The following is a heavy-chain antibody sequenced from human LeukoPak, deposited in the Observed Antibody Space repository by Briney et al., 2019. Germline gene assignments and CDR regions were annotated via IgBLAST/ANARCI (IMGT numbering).Heavy chain of an antibody. CDR2: ISSSSSYI. J-gene: IGHJ3*02. D-gene: IGHD5-18*01. Sequence: GGSLRLSCAASGFTFSSYSMNWVRQAPGKGLEWVSSISSSSSYIYYADSVKGRFTISRDNAKNSLYLQMNSLRAEDTAVYYCARSQQLPLISHAFDIWGQGTLVTVSS. CDR3: ARSQQLPLISHAFDI. V-gene: IGHV3-21*01. CDR1: GFTFSSYS.